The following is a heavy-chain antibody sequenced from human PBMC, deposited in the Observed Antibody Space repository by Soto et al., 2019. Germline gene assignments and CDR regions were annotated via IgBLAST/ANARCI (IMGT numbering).Heavy chain of an antibody. V-gene: IGHV1-8*01. Sequence: WASVKVSCKTSGYTFTEFDINWVRQAPGQGLEWMGWMNTNTGNTGYAQKFQGRVTMTRDTSISTAYMELRRLRSEDTAVYYCARVVRFFGGHAGYWGQGTLVTVSS. J-gene: IGHJ4*02. CDR1: GYTFTEFD. CDR3: ARVVRFFGGHAGY. D-gene: IGHD3-3*01. CDR2: MNTNTGNT.